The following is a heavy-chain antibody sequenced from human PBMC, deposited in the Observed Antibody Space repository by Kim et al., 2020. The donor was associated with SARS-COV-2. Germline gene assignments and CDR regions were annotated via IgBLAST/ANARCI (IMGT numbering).Heavy chain of an antibody. CDR1: GYSFTSYW. CDR3: ARPGDTAMSYRYYYYGMDV. J-gene: IGHJ6*02. Sequence: GESLKISCKGSGYSFTSYWISWVRQMPGKGLEWMGRIDPSDSYTNYSPSFQGHVTISADKSISTAYLQWSSLKASDTAMYYCARPGDTAMSYRYYYYGMDVWGQGTTVTVSS. CDR2: IDPSDSYT. D-gene: IGHD5-18*01. V-gene: IGHV5-10-1*01.